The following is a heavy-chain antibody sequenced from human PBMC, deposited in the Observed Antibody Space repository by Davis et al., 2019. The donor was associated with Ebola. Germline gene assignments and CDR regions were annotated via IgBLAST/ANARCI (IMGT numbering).Heavy chain of an antibody. CDR2: ISYDGSSK. CDR3: AREPTGNYYYFYGMDV. Sequence: GESLKISCAASGFTFSSYGMHWVRQAPGKGLEWVAVISYDGSSKYYADSVKGRFTISRDNAKNSLYLQMNSLRVEDTAVYFCAREPTGNYYYFYGMDVWGKGTTVSVSS. J-gene: IGHJ6*04. V-gene: IGHV3-30*03. CDR1: GFTFSSYG.